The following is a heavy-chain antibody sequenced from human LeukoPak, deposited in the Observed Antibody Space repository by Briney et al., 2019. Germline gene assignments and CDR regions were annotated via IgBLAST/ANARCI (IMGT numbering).Heavy chain of an antibody. V-gene: IGHV1-2*02. J-gene: IGHJ5*02. Sequence: VASAKVSCKASGYTFTSYDINWVRQATGQGLEWMGWINPNSGGTNYAQKFQGRVTMTRDTSISTAYMELSRLRSDDTAVYYCARDTERITMVRGATSQRPNWFDPWGQGTLVTVSS. CDR3: ARDTERITMVRGATSQRPNWFDP. CDR2: INPNSGGT. D-gene: IGHD3-10*01. CDR1: GYTFTSYD.